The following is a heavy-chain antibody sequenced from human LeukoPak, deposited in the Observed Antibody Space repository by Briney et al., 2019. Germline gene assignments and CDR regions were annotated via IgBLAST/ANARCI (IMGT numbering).Heavy chain of an antibody. D-gene: IGHD6-13*01. CDR1: GGSISSGGYY. CDR3: ASDKGYSNNYFDY. CDR2: IYYSGST. V-gene: IGHV4-31*03. J-gene: IGHJ4*01. Sequence: PSETLSLTCTVSGGSISSGGYYWSWIRQHPGKGLEWIGYIYYSGSTYYNPSLKSRVTISVDTSKNQFSLKLSSVTAADTALYYCASDKGYSNNYFDYWSQGTLVTVSS.